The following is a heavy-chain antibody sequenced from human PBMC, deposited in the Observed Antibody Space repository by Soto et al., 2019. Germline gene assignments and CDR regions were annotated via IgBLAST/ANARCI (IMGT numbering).Heavy chain of an antibody. CDR2: IVVGSGNT. Sequence: SVKVSCKASGFTFTSSAVQWVRQARGQRLEWIGWIVVGSGNTNYAQKFQERVTITRDMSTSTAYMELSSLRSEDAAVYYCAAGWGQLAIHGAFDIWGQGTMVTVSS. V-gene: IGHV1-58*01. J-gene: IGHJ3*02. D-gene: IGHD6-6*01. CDR3: AAGWGQLAIHGAFDI. CDR1: GFTFTSSA.